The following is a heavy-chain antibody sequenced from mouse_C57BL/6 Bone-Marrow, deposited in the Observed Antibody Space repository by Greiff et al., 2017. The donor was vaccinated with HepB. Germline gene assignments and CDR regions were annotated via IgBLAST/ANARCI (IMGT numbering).Heavy chain of an antibody. CDR2: INPNYGTT. CDR3: ARSGDYGSSYWYFDV. CDR1: GYSFTDYN. D-gene: IGHD1-1*01. V-gene: IGHV1-39*01. J-gene: IGHJ1*03. Sequence: EVKLQESGPELVKPGASVKISCKASGYSFTDYNMNWVKQSNGKSLEWIGVINPNYGTTSYNQKFKGKATLTVDQSSSTAYMQLNSLTSEDSAVYYCARSGDYGSSYWYFDVWGTGTTVTVSS.